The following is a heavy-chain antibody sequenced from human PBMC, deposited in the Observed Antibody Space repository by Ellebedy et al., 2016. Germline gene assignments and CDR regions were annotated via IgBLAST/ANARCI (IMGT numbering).Heavy chain of an antibody. J-gene: IGHJ5*02. Sequence: SETLSLXXALCGGSFSGYYWSWIRQPPGKGLEWIGEINHSGSTNYNPSLKSRVTISVDTSKNQLSLKLSSVTAADTAVYYCARDLRGGYSGYDTIDPWGQGTLVTVSS. D-gene: IGHD5-12*01. CDR2: INHSGST. CDR3: ARDLRGGYSGYDTIDP. CDR1: GGSFSGYY. V-gene: IGHV4-34*01.